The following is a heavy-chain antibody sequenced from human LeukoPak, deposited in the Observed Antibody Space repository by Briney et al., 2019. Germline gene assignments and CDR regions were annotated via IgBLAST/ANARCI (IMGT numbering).Heavy chain of an antibody. J-gene: IGHJ4*02. CDR1: GASVSSDY. CDR2: INYSGAT. D-gene: IGHD3-10*01. Sequence: SETLSLTCTVSGASVSSDYWTWIRQAPGKGLEWIGYINYSGATHYDPSVRSRVTMSIDTSKNNFSLQLSSVTAADTAVYYCATQNNSGTRAYCYWGKGNLFSVST. CDR3: ATQNNSGTRAYCY. V-gene: IGHV4-59*08.